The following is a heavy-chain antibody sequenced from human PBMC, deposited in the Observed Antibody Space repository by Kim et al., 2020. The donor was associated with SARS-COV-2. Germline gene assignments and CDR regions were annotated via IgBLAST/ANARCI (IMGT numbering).Heavy chain of an antibody. V-gene: IGHV4-61*02. CDR2: IFASGNT. CDR1: GGSFSSGSVF. CDR3: ARGVVSRPFLH. Sequence: SETLSLTCSVSGGSFSSGSVFWSWVRQPAGKELEWIGRIFASGNTNYSPSLKSRVTISVDPSKNHFSLKVNSVTAADTGVYYCARGVVSRPFLHWGQGTLVTVSS. J-gene: IGHJ1*01. D-gene: IGHD6-6*01.